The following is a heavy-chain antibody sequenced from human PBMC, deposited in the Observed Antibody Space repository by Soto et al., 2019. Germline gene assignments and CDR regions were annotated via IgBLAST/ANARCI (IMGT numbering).Heavy chain of an antibody. CDR1: GFTFSSYW. D-gene: IGHD5-12*01. CDR2: INSDGSST. V-gene: IGHV3-74*01. Sequence: GGSLRLSCAASGFTFSSYWMHWVRQAPGKGLVWVSRINSDGSSTSYADSVKGRFTISRDNAKNTLYLQMNSLRAEDTAVYYCARTGYSGYAHYYGMDGWGQGTTVTVS. J-gene: IGHJ6*02. CDR3: ARTGYSGYAHYYGMDG.